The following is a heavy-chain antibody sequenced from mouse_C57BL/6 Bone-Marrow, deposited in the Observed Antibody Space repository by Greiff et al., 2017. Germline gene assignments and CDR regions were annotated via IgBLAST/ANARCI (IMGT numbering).Heavy chain of an antibody. D-gene: IGHD3-2*02. J-gene: IGHJ3*01. CDR2: IYPRSGNT. CDR3: ARRPLKPWFAY. V-gene: IGHV1-81*01. Sequence: QVQLQQSGAELARPGASVKLSCKASGYTFTSYGISWVKQRPGQGLEWIGEIYPRSGNTYYNEKFKGKATLTADKSSSTAYMELRSLTSEDSAVCFCARRPLKPWFAYGGRGTLITVSA. CDR1: GYTFTSYG.